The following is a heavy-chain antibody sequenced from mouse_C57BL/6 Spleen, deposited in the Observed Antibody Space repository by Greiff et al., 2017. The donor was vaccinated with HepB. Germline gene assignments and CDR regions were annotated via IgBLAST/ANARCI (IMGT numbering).Heavy chain of an antibody. V-gene: IGHV5-6*01. D-gene: IGHD2-5*01. Sequence: EVQRVESGGDLVKPGGSLKLSCAASGFTFSSYGMSWVRQTPDKRLEWVATISSGGSYTYYPDSVKGRFTISRDNAKNTLYLQMSSLKSEDTAMYYCARAYYSNYPGYFDVWGTGTTVTVSS. CDR1: GFTFSSYG. CDR3: ARAYYSNYPGYFDV. CDR2: ISSGGSYT. J-gene: IGHJ1*03.